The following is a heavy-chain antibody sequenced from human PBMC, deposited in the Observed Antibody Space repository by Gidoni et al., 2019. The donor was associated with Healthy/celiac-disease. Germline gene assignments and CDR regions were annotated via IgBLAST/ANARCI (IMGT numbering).Heavy chain of an antibody. Sequence: EVQLVESGGGLVQPGGSRRLSCAASGFTVRINYLCWVRQAPGKGREWVSVIYSGCSTSYADSVKGRFTISRDNSKNTLYLQMNSLRAEDTAVYYCARAADDSSPLGAFDIWGQGTMVTVSS. J-gene: IGHJ3*02. CDR1: GFTVRINY. CDR3: ARAADDSSPLGAFDI. D-gene: IGHD3-22*01. V-gene: IGHV3-66*02. CDR2: IYSGCST.